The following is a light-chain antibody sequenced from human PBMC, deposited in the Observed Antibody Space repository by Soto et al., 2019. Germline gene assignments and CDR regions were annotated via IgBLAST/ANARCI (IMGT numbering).Light chain of an antibody. J-gene: IGKJ1*01. V-gene: IGKV3-20*01. CDR1: QSFTSGY. CDR3: QQYVSSPGT. Sequence: EIVLTQSPGTLSLSPGERATLSCRASQSFTSGYLAWYQKKPGQAPRLLIYGVSSRATDVPDRFSGSGSGTDFTLTISRLEPEDFAVYYCQQYVSSPGTFGQGTKVEI. CDR2: GVS.